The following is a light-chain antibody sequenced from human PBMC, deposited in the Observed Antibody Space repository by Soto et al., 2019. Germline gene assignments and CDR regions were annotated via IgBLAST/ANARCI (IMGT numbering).Light chain of an antibody. V-gene: IGLV6-57*04. J-gene: IGLJ3*02. Sequence: NFMLTQPHSVSESPGKTVTISCTRSSGSIASFYVQWYQQRPGSAPTTVIYEHNQRPSGVPDRFSGSIDSSSNSASLTISGLKTEDEADYYCQSYDSSNRVFGGGTQLTV. CDR1: SGSIASFY. CDR2: EHN. CDR3: QSYDSSNRV.